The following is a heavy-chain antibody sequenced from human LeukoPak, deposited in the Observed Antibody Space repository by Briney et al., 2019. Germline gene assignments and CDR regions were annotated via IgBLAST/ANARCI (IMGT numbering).Heavy chain of an antibody. J-gene: IGHJ4*02. CDR3: ASFVGGSGSYYNVPYYFDY. Sequence: PGGSLRLSCAASGFTFSSYWMSWVRQAPGKGLEWVANIKQDGSEKYYVDSVKGRFTISRDNAKNSLYLQMNSLRAEDTAVYYCASFVGGSGSYYNVPYYFDYWGQGTQVTVSS. CDR2: IKQDGSEK. V-gene: IGHV3-7*01. CDR1: GFTFSSYW. D-gene: IGHD3-10*01.